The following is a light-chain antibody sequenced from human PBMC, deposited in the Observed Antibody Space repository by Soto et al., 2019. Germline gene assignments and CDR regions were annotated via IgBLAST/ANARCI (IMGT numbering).Light chain of an antibody. J-gene: IGLJ2*01. Sequence: QPVLTQPASVSGSPGQSITISCTGTSSDVGGYNFVSWYQLHPGKAPKLMIYDVSNRPSGVSDRFSGSKSGNTASLTISGLQAEDEADYYCSSYTSSSTLEVFGGGTKLTVL. CDR2: DVS. CDR3: SSYTSSSTLEV. CDR1: SSDVGGYNF. V-gene: IGLV2-14*01.